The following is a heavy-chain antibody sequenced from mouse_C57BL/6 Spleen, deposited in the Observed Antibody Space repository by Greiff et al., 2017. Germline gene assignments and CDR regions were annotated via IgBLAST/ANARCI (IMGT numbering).Heavy chain of an antibody. CDR2: IYPRSGNT. J-gene: IGHJ2*01. CDR3: GRAGDLDD. Sequence: VQLVESGAELVRPGASVKLSCKASGYTFTSYGISWVKQRTGQGLEWIGEIYPRSGNTKYNEKFKGKATLTADKSSSTAYMELGSLTSEDSAVYFCGRAGDLDDWGQGTTLTVSS. V-gene: IGHV1-81*01. CDR1: GYTFTSYG.